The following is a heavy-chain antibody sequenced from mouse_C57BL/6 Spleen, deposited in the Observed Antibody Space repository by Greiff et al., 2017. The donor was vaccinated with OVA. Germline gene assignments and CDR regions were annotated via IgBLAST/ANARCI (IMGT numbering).Heavy chain of an antibody. CDR1: GYTFTEYT. CDR2: FYPGSGSI. CDR3: ARHAYGSSYLCYYDY. V-gene: IGHV1-62-2*01. J-gene: IGHJ2*01. D-gene: IGHD1-1*01. Sequence: LVKPGASVKLSCKASGYTFTEYTIPWVKQRSGQVLEWIGRFYPGSGSIKHNEKFKDKATLTADKSSSTVYMALSRLTSNESAVYFCARHAYGSSYLCYYDYWGQGTTLTVSS.